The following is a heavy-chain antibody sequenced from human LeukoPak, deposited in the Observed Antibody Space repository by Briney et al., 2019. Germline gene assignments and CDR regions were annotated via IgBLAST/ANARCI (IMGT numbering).Heavy chain of an antibody. CDR2: IYSSGNT. CDR3: ARTFLSGDGYKVGYFDY. D-gene: IGHD5-24*01. CDR1: GFTVSSNY. Sequence: GGSLRLSCAASGFTVSSNYMSWVRQAPGKGPEWVSLIYSSGNTYYTNSVKGRFTISRDNSQNTLYLQMNSLSAEDTAVYYCARTFLSGDGYKVGYFDYWGQGTLVTVS. J-gene: IGHJ4*02. V-gene: IGHV3-53*01.